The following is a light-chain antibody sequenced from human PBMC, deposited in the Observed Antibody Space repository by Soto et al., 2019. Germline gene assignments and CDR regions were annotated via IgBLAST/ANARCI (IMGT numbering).Light chain of an antibody. V-gene: IGLV2-8*01. Sequence: QSVLTQSPSASGSPGQSVTISCTGTGSDIGGYNSVSWYQQHPGKAPKVMIYDATKRPSGVPDRFSGSKSGNTASLTVSALQAEDEADYYCSSYTDRKNLVFGTGTKVTVL. CDR1: GSDIGGYNS. CDR3: SSYTDRKNLV. CDR2: DAT. J-gene: IGLJ1*01.